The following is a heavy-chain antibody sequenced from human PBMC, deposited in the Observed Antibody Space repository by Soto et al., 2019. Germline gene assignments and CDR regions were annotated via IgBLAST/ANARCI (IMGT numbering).Heavy chain of an antibody. Sequence: EVQLVESGGGLVQPGGSLRLSCAASGFTFSNYWMSWVRQAPGKGLEWVAKIKQDGSETYYVDSVKGRFTISRDNXXXXXXXXXXXXXXXXXXXXXXXXXXXXXXGCSLEYWGQGTLVTVSS. J-gene: IGHJ4*02. V-gene: IGHV3-7*01. D-gene: IGHD3-10*02. CDR1: GFTFSNYW. CDR2: IKQDGSET. CDR3: XXXXXXXXGCSLEY.